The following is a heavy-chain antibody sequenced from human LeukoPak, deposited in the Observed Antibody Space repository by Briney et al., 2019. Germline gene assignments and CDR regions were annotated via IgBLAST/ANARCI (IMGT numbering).Heavy chain of an antibody. J-gene: IGHJ5*02. D-gene: IGHD3-22*01. CDR2: MNPNSGNT. Sequence: WASVKASCKASGYTFTSYDISWVRQATGQGLEWMGWMNPNSGNTDYAQKFQGRVTMTRNTSISTAYMELTSLRSEDTAVYYCARVRYQYYYDSSGYQNWFDPWGQGTLLTVSS. CDR1: GYTFTSYD. V-gene: IGHV1-8*01. CDR3: ARVRYQYYYDSSGYQNWFDP.